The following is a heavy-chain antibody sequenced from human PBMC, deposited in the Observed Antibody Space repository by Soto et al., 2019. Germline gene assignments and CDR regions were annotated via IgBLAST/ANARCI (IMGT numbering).Heavy chain of an antibody. D-gene: IGHD3-16*01. V-gene: IGHV3-11*05. J-gene: IGHJ4*02. CDR2: ISGSGSDP. CDR1: GFSFKDYY. Sequence: QVQLVESGGKLVQPGGSLRLSCVASGFSFKDYYMTWFRQAPGKGLEFVSYISGSGSDPTYADSVKGRFTISRDNAKNPLYLQMNNLRAEDTAVYYCARPTRFPGDWGQGTLVTVSS. CDR3: ARPTRFPGD.